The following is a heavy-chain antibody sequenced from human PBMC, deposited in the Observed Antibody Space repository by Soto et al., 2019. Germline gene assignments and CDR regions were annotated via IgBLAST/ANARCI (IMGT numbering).Heavy chain of an antibody. J-gene: IGHJ3*02. CDR1: GGSISSYY. CDR2: IYYSGST. D-gene: IGHD5-18*01. CDR3: ARYTAMANDAFDI. Sequence: PSETLSLTWTVSGGSISSYYWSWIRQPPGKGLEWIGYIYYSGSTNYNPSLKSRVTISVDTSKNQFSLKLSSVTAADTAVYYCARYTAMANDAFDIWGQGTMVPVSS. V-gene: IGHV4-59*08.